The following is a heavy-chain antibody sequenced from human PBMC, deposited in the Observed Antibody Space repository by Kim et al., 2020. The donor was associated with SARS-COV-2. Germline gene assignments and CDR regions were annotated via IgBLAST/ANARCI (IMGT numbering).Heavy chain of an antibody. D-gene: IGHD3-22*01. V-gene: IGHV3-33*06. Sequence: GGSLRLSCAASGFTFSSYGMHWVRQAPGKGLEWVAVIWYDGSNKYYADSVKGRFTISRDNSKNTLYLQMNSLRAEDTAVYYCAKTDSSGPYYYYGMDVWGQGTTVTVSS. J-gene: IGHJ6*02. CDR2: IWYDGSNK. CDR1: GFTFSSYG. CDR3: AKTDSSGPYYYYGMDV.